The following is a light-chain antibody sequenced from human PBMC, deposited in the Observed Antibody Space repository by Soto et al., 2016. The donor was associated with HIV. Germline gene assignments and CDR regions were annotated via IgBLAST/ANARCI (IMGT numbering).Light chain of an antibody. CDR3: QQYDNLPLT. CDR2: DAS. J-gene: IGKJ3*01. CDR1: QDISKY. V-gene: IGKV1-33*01. Sequence: DIQMTQSPSTLSASVGDRVTITCQASQDISKYLNWYQQKPGKAPKLLIYDASNLETGVPSRFSGSGSGADFTFTISGLQPEDVATYYCQQYDNLPLTFGPGTRVYIK.